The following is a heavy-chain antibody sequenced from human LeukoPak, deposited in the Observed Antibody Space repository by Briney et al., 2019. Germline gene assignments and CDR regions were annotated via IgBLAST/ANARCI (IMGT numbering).Heavy chain of an antibody. V-gene: IGHV3-74*01. J-gene: IGHJ4*02. CDR2: INSDGSST. CDR3: ASAQQVGDYYFDS. CDR1: GFTFSTYW. D-gene: IGHD4-17*01. Sequence: GGSLRLSCAASGFTFSTYWMHWVRHVPGKGLVWVSRINSDGSSTSYADSVKGRFTVSRDNAKNTLYLQMNSLRAEDTAVYYCASAQQVGDYYFDSWGQGTLVTVSS.